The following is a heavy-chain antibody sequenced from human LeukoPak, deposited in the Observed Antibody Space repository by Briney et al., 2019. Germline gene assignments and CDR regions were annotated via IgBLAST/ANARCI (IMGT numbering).Heavy chain of an antibody. CDR1: GGSISNSSYY. CDR3: ARHALVTAVSTFNWIDP. D-gene: IGHD2-21*02. CDR2: VFYSGRS. Sequence: PSETLSLTCTVSGGSISNSSYYWGWIRQPPGKGLEWIGSVFYSGRSCYNSSLQRRVIISFDTSKNHFSLKLNSVTAADTALYYCARHALVTAVSTFNWIDPWGQGTLVTVSS. V-gene: IGHV4-39*01. J-gene: IGHJ5*02.